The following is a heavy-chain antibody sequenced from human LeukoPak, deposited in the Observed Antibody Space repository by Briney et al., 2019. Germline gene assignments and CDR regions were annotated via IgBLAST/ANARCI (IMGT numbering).Heavy chain of an antibody. CDR3: ARDPRGGLGWFDP. CDR2: ISAYNGNT. J-gene: IGHJ5*02. D-gene: IGHD3-16*01. Sequence: ASVKVSCKASGYTFTSYGISWVRQAPGQGLEWMGWISAYNGNTNYAQKLQGRVTMTTDTSISTAYMELNSLTSDDTAVYYCARDPRGGLGWFDPWGQGTVLSVSS. CDR1: GYTFTSYG. V-gene: IGHV1-18*01.